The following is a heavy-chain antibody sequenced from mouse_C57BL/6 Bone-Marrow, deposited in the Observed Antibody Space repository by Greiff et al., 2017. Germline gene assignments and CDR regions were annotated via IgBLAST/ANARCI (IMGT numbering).Heavy chain of an antibody. CDR3: ARSGPLGRSFDY. J-gene: IGHJ2*01. CDR2: IYPTSGRP. CDR1: GYTFTSYW. D-gene: IGHD4-1*01. V-gene: IGHV1-55*01. Sequence: QVQLQQPGAELVKPGASVKMSCKASGYTFTSYWITWVKQRPGQGLEWIGDIYPTSGRPNYNEKFKSNAILTVDPSSNTAYMQLSSLTSEDSAVFYCARSGPLGRSFDYWGQGTTLTVSS.